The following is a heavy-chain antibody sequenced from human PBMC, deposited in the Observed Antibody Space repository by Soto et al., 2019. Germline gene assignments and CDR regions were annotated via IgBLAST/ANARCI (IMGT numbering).Heavy chain of an antibody. J-gene: IGHJ6*02. Sequence: PGESLKISCKGSVDSFTSYCIGWLRQMPVKGLEWMGIIYPCDSDTRYSPSFQGQVTISADKSISTAYLQWSSLKASDTAMYYCARLESSNHFWSGYLYYYRMDVWAQGTTVTVSS. CDR2: IYPCDSDT. D-gene: IGHD3-3*02. CDR1: VDSFTSYC. V-gene: IGHV5-51*01. CDR3: ARLESSNHFWSGYLYYYRMDV.